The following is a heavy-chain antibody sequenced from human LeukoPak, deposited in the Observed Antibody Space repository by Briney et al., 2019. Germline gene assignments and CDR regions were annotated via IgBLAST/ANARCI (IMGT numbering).Heavy chain of an antibody. CDR1: GYTFTSYD. D-gene: IGHD3-10*01. V-gene: IGHV1-8*01. J-gene: IGHJ6*02. CDR2: MNPNSGNT. CDR3: ARFPKDGSGSSNYYGMDV. Sequence: ASVKVPCKASGYTFTSYDINWVRQATGQGLEWMGWMNPNSGNTGYAQKFQGRVTMTRNTSISTAYMELSSLRSEDTAVYYCARFPKDGSGSSNYYGMDVWGQGTTVTVSS.